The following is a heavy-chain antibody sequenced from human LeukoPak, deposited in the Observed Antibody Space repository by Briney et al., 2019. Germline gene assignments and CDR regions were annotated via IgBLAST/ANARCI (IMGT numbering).Heavy chain of an antibody. CDR2: ISAYNGNT. Sequence: ASVTVSCTASGYTFTSYGISWVRQAPGQGLEWMGWISAYNGNTNYAQKLQGRVTMTTDTSTSTAYMELRSLRSDDTAVYYCARRQYYYDSSGYYDYWGQGTLVTVSS. CDR1: GYTFTSYG. J-gene: IGHJ4*02. CDR3: ARRQYYYDSSGYYDY. V-gene: IGHV1-18*01. D-gene: IGHD3-22*01.